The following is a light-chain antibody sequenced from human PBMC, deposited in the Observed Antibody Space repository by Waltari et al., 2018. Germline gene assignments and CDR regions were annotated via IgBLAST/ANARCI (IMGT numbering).Light chain of an antibody. CDR1: QRVLYSSNKKNN. Sequence: DIVMTQSPDSLAVSLGERATINCKSSQRVLYSSNKKNNLAWYQQKPGQPPKLFIYWASTRESGVPDRFSGSGSGTDFTLTISSLQAEDVAVYYCQQYDTTPLTFGGGTKVEIK. CDR2: WAS. CDR3: QQYDTTPLT. V-gene: IGKV4-1*01. J-gene: IGKJ4*01.